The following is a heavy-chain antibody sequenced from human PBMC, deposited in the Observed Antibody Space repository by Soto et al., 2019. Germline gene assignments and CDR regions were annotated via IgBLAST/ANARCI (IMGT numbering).Heavy chain of an antibody. CDR3: ARPRSGYSSSWPFDY. Sequence: QLQLQESGPGLVKPSETLSLTCTVSGGSISSSSYYWGWIRQPPGKGLEWIGSIYYSGSTYYNPSLKSRVTISVDTSKNQFSLKLSSVTAADTAVYYCARPRSGYSSSWPFDYWGQGTLVTVSS. V-gene: IGHV4-39*01. J-gene: IGHJ4*02. CDR1: GGSISSSSYY. D-gene: IGHD6-13*01. CDR2: IYYSGST.